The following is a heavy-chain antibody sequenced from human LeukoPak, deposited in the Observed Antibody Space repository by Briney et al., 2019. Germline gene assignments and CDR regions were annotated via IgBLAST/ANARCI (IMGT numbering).Heavy chain of an antibody. V-gene: IGHV3-23*01. CDR2: ISGSGGST. J-gene: IGHJ3*02. D-gene: IGHD6-13*01. CDR3: ARGGASSSWQADAFDI. Sequence: PGGSLRLSCAASGFTFSSYAMSWVRQAPGKGLEWVSAISGSGGSTYYADSVKGRFTISRDNSKNTLYLQMNSLRAEDTAVYYCARGGASSSWQADAFDIWGQGTMVTVSS. CDR1: GFTFSSYA.